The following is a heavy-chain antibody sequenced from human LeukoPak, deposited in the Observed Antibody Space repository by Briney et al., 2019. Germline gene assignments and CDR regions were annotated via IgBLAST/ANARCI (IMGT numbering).Heavy chain of an antibody. CDR1: LFSFSDYS. Sequence: GGSLRLSCAASLFSFSDYSKAWLRQAPGKGLEWVSYISRDRTTIYSADSVKGRFTISRDNAKNSLYLQMNSLRAEDTAVYYCARDSGGAAAADWGQGTLVTVSS. CDR3: ARDSGGAAAAD. J-gene: IGHJ4*02. CDR2: ISRDRTTI. D-gene: IGHD6-13*01. V-gene: IGHV3-11*01.